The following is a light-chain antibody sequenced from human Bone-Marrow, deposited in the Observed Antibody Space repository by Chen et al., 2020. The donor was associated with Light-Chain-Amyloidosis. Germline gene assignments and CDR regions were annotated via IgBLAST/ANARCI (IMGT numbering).Light chain of an antibody. CDR1: NIGSTS. Sequence: SYVLTQPSSVSLAPGQTATIACGGNNIGSTSVHWSQQTPGQAPLLVVYADSDRPAGIPERLSGSNAGNTATLTISRVEAGDEADYYSQVWDRSSDRPVFGGGTKLTVL. CDR3: QVWDRSSDRPV. V-gene: IGLV3-21*02. J-gene: IGLJ3*02. CDR2: ADS.